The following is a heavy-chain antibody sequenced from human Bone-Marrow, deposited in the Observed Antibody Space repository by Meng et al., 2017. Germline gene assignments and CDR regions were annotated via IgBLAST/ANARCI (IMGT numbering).Heavy chain of an antibody. CDR2: INPKHDHT. CDR1: RYSFTASD. CDR3: ARGYSIGYYRGPDY. D-gene: IGHD3-22*01. Sequence: HFGRQGQRSAASMRLSCTPSRYSFTASDIQWVRQADGQGLECLGHINPKHDHTQYANNFRSRITMTRDPSISTAYQELSRLRSEDTAVYSCARGYSIGYYRGPDYWGQGKLVTVSS. V-gene: IGHV1-2*06. J-gene: IGHJ4*02.